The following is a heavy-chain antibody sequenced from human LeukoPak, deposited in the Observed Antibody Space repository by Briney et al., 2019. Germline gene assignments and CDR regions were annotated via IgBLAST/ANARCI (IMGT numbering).Heavy chain of an antibody. Sequence: TGGSLRLSCAAFGFTFDDYAMHWVRQAPGKGLEWVSGINWNGGNIGYADSVKGRFTISRDNAKNSLFLQMNSLRVEDAALYYCAKGLERRYYYYGMDVWGQGTKVTVSS. CDR2: INWNGGNI. V-gene: IGHV3-9*01. CDR1: GFTFDDYA. CDR3: AKGLERRYYYYGMDV. J-gene: IGHJ6*02. D-gene: IGHD1-1*01.